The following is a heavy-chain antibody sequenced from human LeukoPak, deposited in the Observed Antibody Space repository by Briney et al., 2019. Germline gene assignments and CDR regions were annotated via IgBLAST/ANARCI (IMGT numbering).Heavy chain of an antibody. V-gene: IGHV1-69*04. D-gene: IGHD6-6*01. Sequence: SVKVSCKASGGTFSSYAISWVRQAPGQGLEWMGRIVPILGIANYAQKFQGRVTITADKSTSTAYMELSSLRSEDTAVYYCARGGRAGYSSSSNGGYVYWGQGTLVTVSS. CDR2: IVPILGIA. CDR3: ARGGRAGYSSSSNGGYVY. CDR1: GGTFSSYA. J-gene: IGHJ4*02.